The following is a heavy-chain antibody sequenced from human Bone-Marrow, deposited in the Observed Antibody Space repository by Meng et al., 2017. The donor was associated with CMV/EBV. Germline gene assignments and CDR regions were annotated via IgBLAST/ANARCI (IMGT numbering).Heavy chain of an antibody. CDR1: GGTFSSYA. CDR3: ARGGEGPPRAYNWFDP. D-gene: IGHD7-27*01. V-gene: IGHV1-69*10. Sequence: SVKVSCKASGGTFSSYAISWVRQAPGQGLEWMGGILPILGIANYAQKFQGRVTITADKSTSTAYMELSSLRSEDTAVYYCARGGEGPPRAYNWFDPWGQGTLVTVSS. CDR2: ILPILGIA. J-gene: IGHJ5*02.